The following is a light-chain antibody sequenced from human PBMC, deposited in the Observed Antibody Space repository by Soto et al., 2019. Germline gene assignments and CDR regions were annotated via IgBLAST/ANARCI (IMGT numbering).Light chain of an antibody. CDR1: SSDIGGYDY. V-gene: IGLV2-14*01. CDR2: EVR. J-gene: IGLJ1*01. Sequence: QSALTQPASVSGSPGQSITISCTGTSSDIGGYDYVSWYQQRPGKAPKLMIYEVRYRPSGVSNRFSGSKSGNTASLTISGVQAEDEAVYYCCSYTRTSTHYFFGSGTKLTVL. CDR3: CSYTRTSTHYF.